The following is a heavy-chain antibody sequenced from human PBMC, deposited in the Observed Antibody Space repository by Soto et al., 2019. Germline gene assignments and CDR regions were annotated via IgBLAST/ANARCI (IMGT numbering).Heavy chain of an antibody. D-gene: IGHD6-13*01. V-gene: IGHV4-34*01. J-gene: IGHJ4*02. Sequence: SENLSLTCAVYGGSFSGYYWSWIRQPPGKGLEWIGEINHGGSTNYNPSLKSRVTISVDTAKNQFSLKLSSVTAADTSVYYCARGSPYSSSWYYFDYWGQGTLVTVSS. CDR3: ARGSPYSSSWYYFDY. CDR1: GGSFSGYY. CDR2: INHGGST.